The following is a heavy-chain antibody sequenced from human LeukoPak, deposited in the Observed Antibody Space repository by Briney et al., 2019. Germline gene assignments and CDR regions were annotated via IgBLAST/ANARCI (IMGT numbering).Heavy chain of an antibody. CDR2: ISWNSGSI. Sequence: GGSLRLSCAASGFTFDDYAMHWVRQAPGKGLEGVSGISWNSGSIGYADSVKGRFTISRDNAKNSLYLQMNSLRAEDTALYYCAKALRAGWGYYFDYWGQGTLVTVSS. V-gene: IGHV3-9*01. CDR3: AKALRAGWGYYFDY. D-gene: IGHD2-21*01. J-gene: IGHJ4*02. CDR1: GFTFDDYA.